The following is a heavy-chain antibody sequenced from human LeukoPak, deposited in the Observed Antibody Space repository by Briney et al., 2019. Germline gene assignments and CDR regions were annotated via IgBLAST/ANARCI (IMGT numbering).Heavy chain of an antibody. V-gene: IGHV4-59*01. Sequence: SETLSLTCAVYGGSFSSYYWSWIRQPPGKGLEWIGYIYYSGSTNYNPSLKSRVTISVDTSKNQFSLKLSSVTAADTAVYYCAREVDYYDSSGYIDLWGRGTLVTVSS. CDR1: GGSFSSYY. J-gene: IGHJ2*01. CDR3: AREVDYYDSSGYIDL. CDR2: IYYSGST. D-gene: IGHD3-22*01.